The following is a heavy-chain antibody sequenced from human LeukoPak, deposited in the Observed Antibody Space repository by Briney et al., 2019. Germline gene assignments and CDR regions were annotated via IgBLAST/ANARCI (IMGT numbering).Heavy chain of an antibody. Sequence: PGGSLRLSCAASGFTFSRDWMSWVRQAPGKGLEWVANIKEDGSEKYYVDSVKGRFTISRDNAKNSVYLQMNSLRAEDTAVYYCAKDPYSSFIYFDYWGQGTLVTVSS. CDR2: IKEDGSEK. J-gene: IGHJ4*02. CDR1: GFTFSRDW. D-gene: IGHD6-6*01. V-gene: IGHV3-7*03. CDR3: AKDPYSSFIYFDY.